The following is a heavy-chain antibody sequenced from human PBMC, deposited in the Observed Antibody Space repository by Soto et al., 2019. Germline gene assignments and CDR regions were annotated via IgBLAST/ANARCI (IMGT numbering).Heavy chain of an antibody. J-gene: IGHJ4*02. V-gene: IGHV3-23*01. CDR2: IRASSGNT. CDR1: GFTFSSYD. D-gene: IGHD6-13*01. Sequence: GGSLRLSCAASGFTFSSYDMKWVRQAPGKGLEWVSSIRASSGNTYYADSVKGRFTISRDNSKNTLYLQMNSLRAEDTAVYYCAKRGDSTSWTHFDYWGQGTLVTVSS. CDR3: AKRGDSTSWTHFDY.